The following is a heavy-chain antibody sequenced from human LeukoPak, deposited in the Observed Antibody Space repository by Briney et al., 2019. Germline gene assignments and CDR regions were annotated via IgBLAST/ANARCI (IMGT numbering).Heavy chain of an antibody. Sequence: GGSLRLSCAASGFTFSSYWMSWVRQAPGKGLEWAGRIKSKTDGGTTDYAAPVKGRFTISRDDSKNTLYLQMNSLKTEDTAVYYCTTVIAYDSNGQGGQGTLVTVSS. J-gene: IGHJ4*02. V-gene: IGHV3-15*01. D-gene: IGHD3-22*01. CDR2: IKSKTDGGTT. CDR1: GFTFSSYW. CDR3: TTVIAYDSNGQ.